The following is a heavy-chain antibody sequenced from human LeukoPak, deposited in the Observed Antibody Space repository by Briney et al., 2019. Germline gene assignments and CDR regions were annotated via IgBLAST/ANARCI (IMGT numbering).Heavy chain of an antibody. D-gene: IGHD3-9*01. CDR3: AREDYDIFKGAFDI. Sequence: SDTLSLTCTVSGGSISTTYYYWGWIRQPPGKGLEWIGSIYYSGSTNYNPSLKSRVTISVDTSKNQFSLKLSSVTAADTAVYYCAREDYDIFKGAFDIWGQGTMVTVSS. CDR2: IYYSGST. CDR1: GGSISTTYYY. J-gene: IGHJ3*02. V-gene: IGHV4-39*07.